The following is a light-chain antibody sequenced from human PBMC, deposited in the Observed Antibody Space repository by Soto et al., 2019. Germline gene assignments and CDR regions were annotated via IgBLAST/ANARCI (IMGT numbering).Light chain of an antibody. CDR2: EVS. J-gene: IGLJ1*01. CDR3: SSYTSSSTLV. Sequence: QSVLTQPASVSGSAGQSSTISFTGTSSDVGGYNYVSWYQQHPGKAPKLMIYEVSNRPSGVSNRFSGSKSGNTASLTISGLQAEDEADYYCSSYTSSSTLVFGTGTKVTVL. V-gene: IGLV2-14*01. CDR1: SSDVGGYNY.